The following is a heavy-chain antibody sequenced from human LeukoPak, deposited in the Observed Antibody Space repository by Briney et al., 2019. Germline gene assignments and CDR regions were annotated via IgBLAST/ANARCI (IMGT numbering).Heavy chain of an antibody. CDR3: ARALLPAALDY. D-gene: IGHD2-2*01. Sequence: PLRSLRLSCAASGFTFSDHPMDWVRQAPGQGLEWVGRARNKDDSYTKEYAATVKGRFTISRDDSKNSLYLQMNSLKSEDTAVYYCARALLPAALDYWGQGILVTVSS. CDR1: GFTFSDHP. J-gene: IGHJ4*02. V-gene: IGHV3-72*01. CDR2: ARNKDDSYTK.